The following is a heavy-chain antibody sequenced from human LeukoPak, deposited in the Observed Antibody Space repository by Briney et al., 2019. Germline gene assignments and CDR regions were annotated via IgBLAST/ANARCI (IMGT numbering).Heavy chain of an antibody. Sequence: PGGSLRLSCAASGFTFSAYAMSWVRQAPGKGLEWVSAISGSGGSTYYADSVKGRFTVSRDNSKYTLYLQMNSLRAEDTAVYYCAKDTSDRSGYLYYFDNWGQGTLVTVSS. CDR1: GFTFSAYA. J-gene: IGHJ4*02. CDR2: ISGSGGST. CDR3: AKDTSDRSGYLYYFDN. V-gene: IGHV3-23*01. D-gene: IGHD3-22*01.